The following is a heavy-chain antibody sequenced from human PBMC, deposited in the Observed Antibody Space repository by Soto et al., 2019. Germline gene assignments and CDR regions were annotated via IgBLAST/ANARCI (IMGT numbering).Heavy chain of an antibody. CDR2: LYYSGGT. J-gene: IGHJ6*02. D-gene: IGHD3-10*01. CDR1: GRSFSNRSYY. V-gene: IGHV4-39*01. CDR3: ASLGSIGVYYYYYGMDV. Sequence: SEILSHTFTFSGRSFSNRSYYWGWSRHPPGKGLEWIGSLYYSGGTYYNPSLKSRVSMSVDTSKNQFSLKLSSVTAADTAVYYCASLGSIGVYYYYYGMDVWGQGTTVS.